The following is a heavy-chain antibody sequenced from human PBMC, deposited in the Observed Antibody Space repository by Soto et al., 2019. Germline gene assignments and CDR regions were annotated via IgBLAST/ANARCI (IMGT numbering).Heavy chain of an antibody. CDR3: ATSYDTGFDP. CDR2: ITPNSGYT. CDR1: GYKFSTYA. V-gene: IGHV1-18*01. D-gene: IGHD3-9*01. J-gene: IGHJ5*02. Sequence: QLQLTQSGGAARKPGASVRVSCASSGYKFSTYAITWLRQAPGQGLGWMGLITPNSGYTNYAQKFQGRLILTTDIPSSTAYMELTSLRYDDTAICYCATSYDTGFDPWGQGTLVSVS.